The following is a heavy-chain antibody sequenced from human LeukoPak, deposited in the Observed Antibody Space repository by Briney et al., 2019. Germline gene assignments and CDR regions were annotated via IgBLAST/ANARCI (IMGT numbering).Heavy chain of an antibody. CDR2: ISSGSSYI. CDR3: ARDPRPFGCTSDACPRYYFDN. Sequence: PGGSLRLSCVASGFTFRDYSMDWVRQAPGKGLEWVCSISSGSSYIYYADPVKGRFTISRDNAKNSLFLQMNTLRAEDTAVYYCARDPRPFGCTSDACPRYYFDNWGQGTLVTVSS. J-gene: IGHJ4*02. CDR1: GFTFRDYS. D-gene: IGHD2-8*02. V-gene: IGHV3-21*01.